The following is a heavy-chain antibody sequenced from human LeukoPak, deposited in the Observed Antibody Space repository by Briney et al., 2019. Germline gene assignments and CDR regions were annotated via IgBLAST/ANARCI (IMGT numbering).Heavy chain of an antibody. V-gene: IGHV3-64*01. CDR1: GFTFSSYA. J-gene: IGHJ3*02. CDR2: ISSNGGST. Sequence: PGGSLRLSCAASGFTFSSYAMHWVRQAPGKGLEYVSAISSNGGSTYYANSVKGRFTISRDNSKNTLHLQMGSLRAEDMAVYYCARVSKEAVGAFDIWGQGTMVTVSS. CDR3: ARVSKEAVGAFDI. D-gene: IGHD1-26*01.